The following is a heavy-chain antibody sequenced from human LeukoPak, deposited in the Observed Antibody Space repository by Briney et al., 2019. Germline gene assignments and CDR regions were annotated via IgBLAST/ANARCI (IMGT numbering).Heavy chain of an antibody. Sequence: GASVKVSCKASGGTFSSYAISWVRQAPGQGLEWMGGIIPIFGTANYAQKFQGRVTMTEDTSTDTAYMELSSLRSEDTAVYYCATDLNYGSGRPHKPWGYWGQGTLVTVSS. V-gene: IGHV1-69*06. CDR3: ATDLNYGSGRPHKPWGY. CDR2: IIPIFGTA. CDR1: GGTFSSYA. J-gene: IGHJ4*02. D-gene: IGHD3-10*01.